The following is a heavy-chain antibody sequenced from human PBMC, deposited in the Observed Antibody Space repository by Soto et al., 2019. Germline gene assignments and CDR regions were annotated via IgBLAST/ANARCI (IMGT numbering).Heavy chain of an antibody. V-gene: IGHV3-21*01. CDR1: GFTFRSFT. Sequence: PGGSLRLSCAASGFTFRSFTMNWVRQAPGKGLEWVSTISSNSAYIYYTDALRGRFTISRDNAKNSLHLQMNSLRAEDTAVYYCTRDASRDSSARGWFDPCDTGTRVTVSS. J-gene: IGHJ5*02. D-gene: IGHD6-13*01. CDR3: TRDASRDSSARGWFDP. CDR2: ISSNSAYI.